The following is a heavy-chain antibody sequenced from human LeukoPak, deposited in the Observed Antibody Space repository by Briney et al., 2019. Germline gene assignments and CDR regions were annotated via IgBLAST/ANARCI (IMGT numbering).Heavy chain of an antibody. D-gene: IGHD6-13*01. J-gene: IGHJ4*02. CDR1: GFTFSSYG. Sequence: GRSLRLSRAASGFTFSSYGMHWVRQAPGKGLEWVAVISYDGSNKYYADSVKGRFTISRDNSKNTLYLQMNSLRAEDTAVYYCAKDRIAARNLFDYWGQGTLVTVSS. CDR2: ISYDGSNK. V-gene: IGHV3-30*18. CDR3: AKDRIAARNLFDY.